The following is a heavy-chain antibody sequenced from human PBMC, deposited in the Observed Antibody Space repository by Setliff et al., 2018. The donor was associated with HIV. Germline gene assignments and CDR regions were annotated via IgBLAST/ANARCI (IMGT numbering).Heavy chain of an antibody. V-gene: IGHV4-38-2*01. CDR3: ARIGSGWSVGWFDP. CDR2: IYHTGDT. CDR1: GYSISSGYY. J-gene: IGHJ5*02. Sequence: SETLSLTCVVSGYSISSGYYWAWIRQPPGKGLEWIGSIYHTGDTYYNPSLKSRVTMSVDTSQNRFSLNLRSVTAADTAVYYCARIGSGWSVGWFDPWGQGTLVTVSS. D-gene: IGHD6-13*01.